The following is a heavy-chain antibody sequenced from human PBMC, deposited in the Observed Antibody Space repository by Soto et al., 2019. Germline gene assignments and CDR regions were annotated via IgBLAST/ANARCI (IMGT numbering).Heavy chain of an antibody. Sequence: SVKVSCKASGGTFSSYTISWVRQAPGQGLEWMGRIIPILGIANYAQKFQGRVTITADKSTSTAYMELSSLRSEDTAVYYCASSTKVVHYAFDIWGQGTMVTVSS. J-gene: IGHJ3*02. V-gene: IGHV1-69*02. CDR1: GGTFSSYT. CDR3: ASSTKVVHYAFDI. CDR2: IIPILGIA. D-gene: IGHD2-8*01.